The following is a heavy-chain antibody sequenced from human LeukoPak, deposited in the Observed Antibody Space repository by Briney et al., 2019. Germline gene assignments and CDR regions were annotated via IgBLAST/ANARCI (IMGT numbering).Heavy chain of an antibody. Sequence: EGSLRLSCAASGFTFSSYEMDWVRQAPGKGLDWVSYISSSGSTIYYADSVKGRFTISRDNAKNSLYLQMNSLRAEDTAVYYCARGIGGYDILTGSLCYWGQGTLVTVSS. CDR2: ISSSGSTI. CDR3: ARGIGGYDILTGSLCY. CDR1: GFTFSSYE. J-gene: IGHJ4*02. D-gene: IGHD3-9*01. V-gene: IGHV3-48*03.